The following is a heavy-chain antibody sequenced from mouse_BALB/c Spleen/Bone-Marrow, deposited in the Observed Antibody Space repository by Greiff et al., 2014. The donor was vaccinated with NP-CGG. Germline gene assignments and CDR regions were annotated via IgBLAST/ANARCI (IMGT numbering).Heavy chain of an antibody. V-gene: IGHV1S81*02. CDR2: INPSNGRT. D-gene: IGHD1-2*01. J-gene: IGHJ2*01. CDR3: AREAYYGPDY. Sequence: QVQLKESGAELVKPGASVKLSCKASGYTFTRYWMEWVKQRPGQGLEWIGEINPSNGRTNYNEKFKSKATLTVDKSSNTAYMQLSSLTSEDSAVYYCAREAYYGPDYWGQGTTLTVSS. CDR1: GYTFTRYW.